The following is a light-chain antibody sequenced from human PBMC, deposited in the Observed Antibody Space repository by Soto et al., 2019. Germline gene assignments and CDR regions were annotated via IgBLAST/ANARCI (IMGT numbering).Light chain of an antibody. J-gene: IGKJ1*01. Sequence: DIVMTQSPLSLPVTPGEPASISCRSSQTPLHGNGYNNLDWYLQKPGQSPQPLIYLGSNRASGVPDRFSGSGSGTDFTLKISRVEAEDVGVYYCMQALQTPPWTFGQGTKVEIK. CDR3: MQALQTPPWT. V-gene: IGKV2-28*01. CDR2: LGS. CDR1: QTPLHGNGYNN.